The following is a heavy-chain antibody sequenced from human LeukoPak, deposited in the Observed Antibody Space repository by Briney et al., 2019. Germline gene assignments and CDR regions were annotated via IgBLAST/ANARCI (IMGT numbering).Heavy chain of an antibody. CDR2: ISGSGGST. Sequence: ETLSLTCTVSGGSISSSSYYWGWIRQPPGKGLEWVSAISGSGGSTYYADSVKGRFTISRDNSKNTLYLQMNSLRAEDTAVYYCAKDMSNTAAGTIDYWGQGTLVTVSS. V-gene: IGHV3-23*01. D-gene: IGHD6-13*01. J-gene: IGHJ4*02. CDR3: AKDMSNTAAGTIDY. CDR1: GGSISSSSYY.